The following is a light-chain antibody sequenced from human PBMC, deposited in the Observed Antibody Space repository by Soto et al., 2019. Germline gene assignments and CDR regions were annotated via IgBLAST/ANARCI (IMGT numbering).Light chain of an antibody. CDR3: QQYGSAPSIT. J-gene: IGKJ5*01. V-gene: IGKV3-20*01. CDR2: SAS. CDR1: QTISSNY. Sequence: EFVLTQSPDTLSLSPGERATLSCRASQTISSNYVAWYQQKPGQAPRLLIYSASSRATGIPDRFSGSGSGTHFTLTISSLEPEDFAVYYCQQYGSAPSITFCQVTRLEI.